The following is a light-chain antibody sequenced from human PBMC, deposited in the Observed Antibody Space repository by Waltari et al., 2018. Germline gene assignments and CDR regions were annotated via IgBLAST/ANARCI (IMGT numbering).Light chain of an antibody. CDR3: QSDDYRLYALTV. CDR1: STNVGAGYD. J-gene: IGLJ7*01. V-gene: IGLV1-40*01. Sequence: SVLTQPPSVPGAPGPRLTISCTASSTNVGAGYDLHWYQRLPGTAPKLPIYDNTTRPSAVPDRSAGSQSRTSSSLAVSGLRAVEDADYHGQSDDYRLYALTV. CDR2: DNT.